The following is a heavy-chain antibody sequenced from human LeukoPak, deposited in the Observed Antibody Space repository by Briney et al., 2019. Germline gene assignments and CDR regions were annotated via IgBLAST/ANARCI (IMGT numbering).Heavy chain of an antibody. CDR1: GYTFTGYY. CDR3: ARNTDLGEENWFDP. Sequence: ASVKVSCKASGYTFTGYYMHWVRQAPGQGLEWMGWINPNSGGTNYAQKFQGRVTMTRDTSISTAYMELSRLRSDDTAVYYCARNTDLGEENWFDPWGQGTLVTVSS. D-gene: IGHD3-10*01. V-gene: IGHV1-2*02. J-gene: IGHJ5*02. CDR2: INPNSGGT.